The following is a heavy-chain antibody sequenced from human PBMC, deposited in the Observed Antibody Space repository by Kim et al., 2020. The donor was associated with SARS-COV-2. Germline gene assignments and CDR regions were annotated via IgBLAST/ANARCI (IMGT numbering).Heavy chain of an antibody. J-gene: IGHJ4*02. CDR3: AKAALPWYYFDY. Sequence: YYADSVKGRFTISRDNSKNSLYLQMNSLRTEDTALYYCAKAALPWYYFDYWGQGTLVTVSS. V-gene: IGHV3-43*01. D-gene: IGHD2-8*02.